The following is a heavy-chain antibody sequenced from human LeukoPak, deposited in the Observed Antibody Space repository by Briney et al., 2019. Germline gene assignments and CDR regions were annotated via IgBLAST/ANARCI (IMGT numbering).Heavy chain of an antibody. V-gene: IGHV3-21*01. J-gene: IGHJ4*02. Sequence: GGSLRLSCAASGFTFNSYGINWVRQAPGKGLEWVSSISSSSSYIYYADSVKGRFTISRDNAKNLLYLQMNSLRAEDTAVYYCARARLPTTLYYFDYWGQGTLVTVSS. CDR3: ARARLPTTLYYFDY. CDR1: GFTFNSYG. D-gene: IGHD2/OR15-2a*01. CDR2: ISSSSSYI.